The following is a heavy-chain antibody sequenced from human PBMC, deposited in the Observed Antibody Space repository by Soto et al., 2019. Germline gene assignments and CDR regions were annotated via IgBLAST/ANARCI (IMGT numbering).Heavy chain of an antibody. CDR2: IYYSGST. CDR3: ARDISAGLRYYYGMDV. CDR1: GGSISSGGYY. J-gene: IGHJ6*02. V-gene: IGHV4-31*03. Sequence: PSETLSLTCTVSGGSISSGGYYWSWIRQHPGKGLEWIGYIYYSGSTYYNPSLKSRVTISVDTSKNQFSLKLSSVTAADTAVYYCARDISAGLRYYYGMDVWGQRTTVTVSS.